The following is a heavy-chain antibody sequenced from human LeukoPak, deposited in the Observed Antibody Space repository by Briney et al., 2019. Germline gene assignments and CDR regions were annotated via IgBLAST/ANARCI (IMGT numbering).Heavy chain of an antibody. V-gene: IGHV1-69*04. CDR2: IIPILGIA. D-gene: IGHD1-26*01. CDR3: ARGGVGANFDY. J-gene: IGHJ4*02. Sequence: SVKVSCKASGGTFSSYATSWVRQAPGQGLEWMGRIIPILGIANYAQKFQGRVTITADKSTSTAYMELSSLRSEDTAVYYCARGGVGANFDYWGQGTLVTVSS. CDR1: GGTFSSYA.